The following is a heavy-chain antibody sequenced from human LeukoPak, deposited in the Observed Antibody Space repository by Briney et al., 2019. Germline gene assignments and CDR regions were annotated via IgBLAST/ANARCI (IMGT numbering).Heavy chain of an antibody. CDR2: ISVYNVNT. CDR3: ARDYSGYDGFDY. J-gene: IGHJ4*02. CDR1: GYTFTSYG. V-gene: IGHV1-18*01. Sequence: ASVKVSCKASGYTFTSYGISWVRQAPGQGLEWLGWISVYNVNTNYAQKLQGRATMTTDTSTSAVYMELRSLRSDDTAVYYCARDYSGYDGFDYWGQGTLVTVSS. D-gene: IGHD5-12*01.